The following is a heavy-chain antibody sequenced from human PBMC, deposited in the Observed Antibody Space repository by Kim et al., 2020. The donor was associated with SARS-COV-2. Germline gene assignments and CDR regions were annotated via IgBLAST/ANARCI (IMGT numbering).Heavy chain of an antibody. J-gene: IGHJ4*02. D-gene: IGHD1-26*01. CDR2: ISSSSSYI. Sequence: GGSLRLSCAASGFTFSSYSMNWVRQAPGKGLEWVSSISSSSSYIYYADSVKGRFTISRDNAKNSLYLQMNSLRAEDTAVYYCARDSEPRPEWELRGSDFDYWGQGTLVTVSS. CDR3: ARDSEPRPEWELRGSDFDY. CDR1: GFTFSSYS. V-gene: IGHV3-21*01.